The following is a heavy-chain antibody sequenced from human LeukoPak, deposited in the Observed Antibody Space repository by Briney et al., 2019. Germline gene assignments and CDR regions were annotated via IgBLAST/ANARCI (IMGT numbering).Heavy chain of an antibody. CDR1: GGSFSGYY. J-gene: IGHJ4*02. V-gene: IGHV4-34*01. Sequence: PSETLSLTCAVYGGSFSGYYWSWIRQPPGKGLEWIGEINHSGSTNYNPSLKSRVTISVDTSKNQFSLKLSSVTAADTAVYYCCIGSYSSPDYWGQGTLVTVSS. CDR3: CIGSYSSPDY. CDR2: INHSGST. D-gene: IGHD3-10*01.